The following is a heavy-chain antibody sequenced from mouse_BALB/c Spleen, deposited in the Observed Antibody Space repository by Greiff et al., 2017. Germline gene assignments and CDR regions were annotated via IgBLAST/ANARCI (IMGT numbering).Heavy chain of an antibody. CDR2: ISSGSSTI. V-gene: IGHV5-17*02. J-gene: IGHJ4*01. D-gene: IGHD1-1*01. CDR3: ARGGYYGSSYKYAMDY. CDR1: GFTFSSFG. Sequence: EVKVVESGGGLVQPGGSRKLSCAASGFTFSSFGMHWVRQAPEKGLEWVAYISSGSSTIYYADTVKGRFTISRDNPKNTLFLQMTSLRSEDTAMYYCARGGYYGSSYKYAMDYWGQGTSVTVSS.